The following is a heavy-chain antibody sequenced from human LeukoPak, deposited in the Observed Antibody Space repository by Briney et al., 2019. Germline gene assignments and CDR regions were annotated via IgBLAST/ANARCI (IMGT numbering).Heavy chain of an antibody. CDR3: ARAPNWNGSPNWFDP. Sequence: ASVKVSCKASGGTFSSYAISWVRQAPGQGLEWMGGIIPIFGTANYAQMFQGRVTITTDESTSTAYMELSSLRSEDTAVYYCARAPNWNGSPNWFDPWGQGTLVTVSS. CDR1: GGTFSSYA. J-gene: IGHJ5*02. CDR2: IIPIFGTA. D-gene: IGHD1-1*01. V-gene: IGHV1-69*05.